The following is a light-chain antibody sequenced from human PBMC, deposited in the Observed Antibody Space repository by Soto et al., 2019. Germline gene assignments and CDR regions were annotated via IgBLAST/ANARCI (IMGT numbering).Light chain of an antibody. CDR2: DAS. CDR1: QTVSNSY. Sequence: EIVLTQSPGTLSLSPGERATLSCRASQTVSNSYLAWYQQKPGQAPRLLIFDASTRATVIPDRFSGSGSGTDFTLTISRLEPEDFAVYYCQQYGSSPQTFGQGNKVEIK. J-gene: IGKJ1*01. V-gene: IGKV3-20*01. CDR3: QQYGSSPQT.